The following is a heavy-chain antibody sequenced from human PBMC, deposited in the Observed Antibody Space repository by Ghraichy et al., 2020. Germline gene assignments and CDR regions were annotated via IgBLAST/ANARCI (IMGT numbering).Heavy chain of an antibody. V-gene: IGHV4-34*01. J-gene: IGHJ3*02. CDR2: INHSGST. CDR3: ARDHGGWYTRVAFDI. Sequence: SETLSLTCAVYGGSFSGYYWSWIRQPPGKGLEWIGEINHSGSTNYNPSLKSRVTISVDTSKNQFSLKLSSVTAADTAVYYCARDHGGWYTRVAFDIWGQGTMVTVSS. CDR1: GGSFSGYY. D-gene: IGHD6-19*01.